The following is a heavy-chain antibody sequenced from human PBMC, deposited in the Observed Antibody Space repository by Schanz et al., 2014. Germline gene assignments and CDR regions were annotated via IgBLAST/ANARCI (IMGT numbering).Heavy chain of an antibody. Sequence: EVQLVESGGDLVQPGGSLRLSCSASGFTFSTFAMHWVRQAPGKGLEWVSYVSRSTPDIYYADSVKGRFTISRDNSKNTLYLQMNSLRAEDTAVYYCAKGRFGELSAIDIWGQGTMVAVSS. CDR3: AKGRFGELSAIDI. J-gene: IGHJ3*02. V-gene: IGHV3-23*04. CDR1: GFTFSTFA. CDR2: VSRSTPDI. D-gene: IGHD3-10*01.